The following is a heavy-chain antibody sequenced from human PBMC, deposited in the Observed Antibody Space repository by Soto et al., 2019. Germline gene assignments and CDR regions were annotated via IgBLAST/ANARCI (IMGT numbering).Heavy chain of an antibody. CDR1: GGSMRSDDYY. D-gene: IGHD5-18*01. CDR3: ARVRAYSYGYEDY. J-gene: IGHJ4*02. CDR2: IYHSGTT. V-gene: IGHV4-30-4*01. Sequence: SETLPLTCTVSGGSMRSDDYYWSWIRQPPGKGLEWIGYIYHSGTTYYNPSLQSRVSISLDTSKNQFSLKLSSVTAADTAVYYCARVRAYSYGYEDYWGQGTLVTVSS.